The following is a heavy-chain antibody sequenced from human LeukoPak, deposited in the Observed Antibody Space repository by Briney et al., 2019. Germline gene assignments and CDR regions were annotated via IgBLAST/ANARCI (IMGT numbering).Heavy chain of an antibody. CDR2: IIPILGIA. D-gene: IGHD3-22*01. Sequence: SVKVSCKASGGTFSSYAISWVRQAPGQGLEWMGRIIPILGIANYAQKFQGRVTITADKSTSTAYMELSSLRSEDTAVYYCARDNDSSGPLQHWGQGTLVTVSS. J-gene: IGHJ1*01. CDR3: ARDNDSSGPLQH. V-gene: IGHV1-69*04. CDR1: GGTFSSYA.